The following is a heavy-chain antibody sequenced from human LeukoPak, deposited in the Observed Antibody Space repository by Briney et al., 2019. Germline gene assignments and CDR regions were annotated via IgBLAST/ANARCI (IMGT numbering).Heavy chain of an antibody. CDR2: ISSSGSTI. CDR1: GFTFSSYW. Sequence: GGSLRLSCAASGFTFSSYWMNWARQAPGKGLEWVSYISSSGSTIYYADSVKGRFTISRDNAKNSLYLQMNSLRAEDTAVYYCARDYCSGGSCYSGGGYYYYGMDVWGQGTTVTVSS. V-gene: IGHV3-48*04. D-gene: IGHD2-15*01. J-gene: IGHJ6*02. CDR3: ARDYCSGGSCYSGGGYYYYGMDV.